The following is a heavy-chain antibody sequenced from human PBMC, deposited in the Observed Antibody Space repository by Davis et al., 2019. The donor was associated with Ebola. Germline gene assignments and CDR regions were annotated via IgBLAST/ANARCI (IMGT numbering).Heavy chain of an antibody. CDR1: GGSFSGYY. V-gene: IGHV4-34*01. CDR2: INHSGST. CDR3: ARGEYYYGSGSIRFDP. J-gene: IGHJ5*02. Sequence: SETLSLTCAVYGGSFSGYYWSWIRQPPGKGLEWIGEINHSGSTNYNPSLKSRVTISVDTSKNQFSLKLSSVTAADTAVYYCARGEYYYGSGSIRFDPWGQGTLVTVSS. D-gene: IGHD3-10*01.